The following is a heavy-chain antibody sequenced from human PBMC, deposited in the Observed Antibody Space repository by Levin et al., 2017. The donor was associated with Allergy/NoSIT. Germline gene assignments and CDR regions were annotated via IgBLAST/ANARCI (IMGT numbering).Heavy chain of an antibody. D-gene: IGHD6-19*01. Sequence: ETLSLTCAASGFTISSNYMSWVRQAPGKGLEWVSVIYSVGSTYYADSAKGRSTIPRDNSKNTLYLQMNSLRAEDTAVYYCASSSGGSGWFPDAFDIWGQGTMVTVSS. J-gene: IGHJ3*02. CDR3: ASSSGGSGWFPDAFDI. V-gene: IGHV3-53*01. CDR1: GFTISSNY. CDR2: IYSVGST.